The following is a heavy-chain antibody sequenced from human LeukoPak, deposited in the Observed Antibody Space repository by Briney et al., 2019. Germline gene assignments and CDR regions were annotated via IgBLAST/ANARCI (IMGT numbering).Heavy chain of an antibody. CDR3: ARGLSGLSRGYTTDY. D-gene: IGHD1-1*01. CDR1: GFTFSSYR. CDR2: ISSSSSYI. V-gene: IGHV3-21*01. Sequence: GGSLRLSCAASGFTFSSYRMNWVRQAPGKGLEWVSSISSSSSYIYHADSVKGRFTISRDNAKNSLYLQMNSLRAEDTAVYYCARGLSGLSRGYTTDYWGQGTLVTVSS. J-gene: IGHJ4*02.